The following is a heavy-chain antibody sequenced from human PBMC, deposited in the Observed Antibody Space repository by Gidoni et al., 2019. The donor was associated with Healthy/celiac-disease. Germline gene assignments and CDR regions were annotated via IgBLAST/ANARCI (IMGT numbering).Heavy chain of an antibody. Sequence: QVQLVQSGAEVKKPGASVKVSCKASGYTFTSYDINWVRQATGQGLEWMGWMNPNSGNTGYAQKFQGRVTMTRNSSISTAYMDLSSLRSEDTAVYYCARVKIAAAGYYYGMDVWGQGTTVTVSS. V-gene: IGHV1-8*01. D-gene: IGHD6-13*01. CDR2: MNPNSGNT. CDR1: GYTFTSYD. CDR3: ARVKIAAAGYYYGMDV. J-gene: IGHJ6*02.